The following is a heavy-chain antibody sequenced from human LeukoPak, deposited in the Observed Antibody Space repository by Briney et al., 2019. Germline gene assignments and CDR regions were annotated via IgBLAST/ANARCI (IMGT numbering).Heavy chain of an antibody. D-gene: IGHD3-3*01. CDR1: GFTFSSYW. CDR3: ARIVGLGRYYDFWSGYYTGGSWFDP. J-gene: IGHJ5*02. Sequence: PGGSLRLSCAASGFTFSSYWMSWVRQAPGKGLEWVANIKQDGSEKYYVDSAKGRFTISRDNAKNSLYLQMNSLRAEDTAVYYCARIVGLGRYYDFWSGYYTGGSWFDPWGQGALVTVSS. V-gene: IGHV3-7*01. CDR2: IKQDGSEK.